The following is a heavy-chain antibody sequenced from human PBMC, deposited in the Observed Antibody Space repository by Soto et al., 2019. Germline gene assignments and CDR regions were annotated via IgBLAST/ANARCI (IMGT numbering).Heavy chain of an antibody. CDR2: ISAYNGNT. D-gene: IGHD2-15*01. CDR1: GYTFTSYG. Sequence: GASVKVSCKASGYTFTSYGISWVRQAPGQGLKWMGWISAYNGNTNYAQKLQGRVTMTTDTSTSTAYMELRSLKSDDTAVYYCARADIVVVVAASAFDIWGQGTMVTVSS. J-gene: IGHJ3*02. V-gene: IGHV1-18*01. CDR3: ARADIVVVVAASAFDI.